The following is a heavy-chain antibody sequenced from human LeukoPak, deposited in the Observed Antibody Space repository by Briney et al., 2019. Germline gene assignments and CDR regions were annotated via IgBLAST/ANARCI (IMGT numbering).Heavy chain of an antibody. CDR1: GYTFTGYY. Sequence: GASVKVSCKASGYTFTGYYMHWVRQDPGQGLEWMGWINPNSGGTNYAQKFQGRVTMTRDTSISTAYMELSRLRSDDTAVYYCASEEIRWFGDGDYGSSWGQGTLVTVSS. CDR3: ASEEIRWFGDGDYGSS. V-gene: IGHV1-2*02. J-gene: IGHJ5*02. D-gene: IGHD4-17*01. CDR2: INPNSGGT.